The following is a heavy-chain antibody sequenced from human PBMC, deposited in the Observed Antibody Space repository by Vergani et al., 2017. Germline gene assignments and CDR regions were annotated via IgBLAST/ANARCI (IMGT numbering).Heavy chain of an antibody. CDR1: GGSISSSSYY. D-gene: IGHD6-6*01. CDR2: IYYSGST. V-gene: IGHV4-39*07. Sequence: QLQLQESGPGLVKPSETLSLTCTVSGGSISSSSYYWGWIRQPPGKGLEWIGSIYYSGSTYYNPSLKSRVTISVDTSKNQFSLKLSSVTAADTAVYYCARSPSIAALTGTFDIWGQGTMVTVSS. J-gene: IGHJ3*02. CDR3: ARSPSIAALTGTFDI.